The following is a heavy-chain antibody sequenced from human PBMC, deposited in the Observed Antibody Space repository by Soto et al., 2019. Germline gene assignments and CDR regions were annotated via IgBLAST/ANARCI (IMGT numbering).Heavy chain of an antibody. Sequence: EVQLLESGGGLVQPGGSLRLSCAASAFTFSSYAMNWVRQAPGKGLEWVSAISGSGGSTYYADSVKGRFTISRDNSKNTLDLQMNSLRAEDTAVYYCAKEIHYSSDWYSYFDYWGPGTLVTVSS. V-gene: IGHV3-23*01. CDR1: AFTFSSYA. CDR2: ISGSGGST. J-gene: IGHJ4*02. D-gene: IGHD6-19*01. CDR3: AKEIHYSSDWYSYFDY.